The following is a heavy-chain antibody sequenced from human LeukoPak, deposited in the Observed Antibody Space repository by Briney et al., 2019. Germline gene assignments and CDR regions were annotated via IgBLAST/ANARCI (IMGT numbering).Heavy chain of an antibody. J-gene: IGHJ4*02. CDR3: ARDLGAGRVSALDY. CDR1: GYTFTGYY. D-gene: IGHD1-1*01. V-gene: IGHV1-2*02. CDR2: IITNSGGT. Sequence: ASVKLSCYGSGYTFTGYYMHMVRHAPGQGLELMGGIITNSGGTKYAQNFQGGVTMTRDTSISTAYMELSRLRSDDTAVYCCARDLGAGRVSALDYWGQGTLVTVSA.